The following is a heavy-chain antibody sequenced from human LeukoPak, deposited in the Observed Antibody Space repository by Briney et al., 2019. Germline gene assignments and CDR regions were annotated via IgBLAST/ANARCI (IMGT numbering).Heavy chain of an antibody. CDR3: ARAGDFWSGYYSLIDY. D-gene: IGHD3-3*01. Sequence: SQTLSLTCTVSGGSISSGVYYWSWIRQPPGKGLERIGYIYYSGSTYYNPSLKSRVTISVDTSKNQFSLKLSSVTAADTAVYYCARAGDFWSGYYSLIDYWGQGTLVTVSS. J-gene: IGHJ4*02. V-gene: IGHV4-30-4*08. CDR2: IYYSGST. CDR1: GGSISSGVYY.